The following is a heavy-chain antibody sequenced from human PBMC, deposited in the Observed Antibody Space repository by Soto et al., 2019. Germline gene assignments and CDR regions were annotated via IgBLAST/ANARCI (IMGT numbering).Heavy chain of an antibody. D-gene: IGHD3-22*01. J-gene: IGHJ5*02. CDR3: ARVGPWVPYYYDSSPYTFENWFDP. V-gene: IGHV4-38-2*01. Sequence: TSETLSLTCAVSGYSISSGYYWGWLRQPPGKGLAWIGRIYHGGSTYYNPSLNSRVTFSIDMTNNHVSLILNSVTAADTAVYYCARVGPWVPYYYDSSPYTFENWFDPWGQGTLVTVSS. CDR1: GYSISSGYY. CDR2: IYHGGST.